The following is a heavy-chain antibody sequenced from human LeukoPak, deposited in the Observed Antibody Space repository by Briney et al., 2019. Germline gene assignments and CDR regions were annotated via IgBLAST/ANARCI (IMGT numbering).Heavy chain of an antibody. CDR3: AKGKYYGSGSYPSFDY. V-gene: IGHV3-23*01. J-gene: IGHJ4*02. D-gene: IGHD3-10*01. CDR1: GFTFSSYA. Sequence: GGSLRLSCAASGFTFSSYAMSWVRQAPGKGLEWVSAISGSGGSTYYADSVEGRFTISRDNSKNTLYLQMNSLRAEDTAVYYCAKGKYYGSGSYPSFDYWGQGTLVTVSS. CDR2: ISGSGGST.